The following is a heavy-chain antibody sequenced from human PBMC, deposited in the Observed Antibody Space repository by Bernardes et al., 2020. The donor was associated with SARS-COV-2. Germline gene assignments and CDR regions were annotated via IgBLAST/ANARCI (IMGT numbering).Heavy chain of an antibody. CDR2: INHSGST. Sequence: SQTLSITVAVYGGSCSGYYWSWIRQPPGKGLEWIGEINHSGSTNYNPSLKSRVTISVDTSKNQFSLKLSSVTAADTAVYYCARRTKITMIVIAVVGWFDPWGQGTLVTVSS. CDR3: ARRTKITMIVIAVVGWFDP. V-gene: IGHV4-34*01. J-gene: IGHJ5*02. CDR1: GGSCSGYY. D-gene: IGHD3-22*01.